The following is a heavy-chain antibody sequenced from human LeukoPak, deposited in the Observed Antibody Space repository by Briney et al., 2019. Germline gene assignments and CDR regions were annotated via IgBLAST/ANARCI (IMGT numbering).Heavy chain of an antibody. J-gene: IGHJ5*02. CDR3: ARGRGYSSGWDSNWFDP. V-gene: IGHV1-8*01. Sequence: ASVKVSCKASGYTFTSYDINWVRQATGQGLEWMGWMNPNSGNTGYAQKFQGRVTMTGNTSISTAYMELSSLRSEDTAVYYCARGRGYSSGWDSNWFDPWGQGTLVTVSS. D-gene: IGHD6-19*01. CDR2: MNPNSGNT. CDR1: GYTFTSYD.